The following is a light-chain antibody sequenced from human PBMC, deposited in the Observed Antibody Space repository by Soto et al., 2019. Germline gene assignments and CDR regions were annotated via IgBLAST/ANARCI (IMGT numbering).Light chain of an antibody. CDR3: QQHSNWTLT. CDR2: YAS. Sequence: EIVLTQSPATLSLSPGQRATLSCRASQSVSRYLAWHQQKPGPAPRLVIYYASNRAADIPARVSGSGSATDFTRTITSLEPEDFAVYYGQQHSNWTLTFGGGTKVVSK. V-gene: IGKV3-11*01. CDR1: QSVSRY. J-gene: IGKJ4*01.